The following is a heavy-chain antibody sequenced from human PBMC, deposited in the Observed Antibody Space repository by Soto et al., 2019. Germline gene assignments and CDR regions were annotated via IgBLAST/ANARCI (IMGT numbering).Heavy chain of an antibody. Sequence: MQMVESGGAQVQPGGSLRLPCAASGFPFSHNWMPWVRQTPGKALVWVSRINPAGTITNYADSVEGRFTISRDNADSALFLQMNSLSAEDTAIYYCTSDTFGLRDTWGQGTLVTVSS. CDR1: GFPFSHNW. J-gene: IGHJ5*02. D-gene: IGHD3-16*01. CDR2: INPAGTIT. V-gene: IGHV3-74*01. CDR3: TSDTFGLRDT.